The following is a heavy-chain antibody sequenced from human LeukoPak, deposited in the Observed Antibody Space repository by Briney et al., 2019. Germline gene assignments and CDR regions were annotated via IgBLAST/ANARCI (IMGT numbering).Heavy chain of an antibody. V-gene: IGHV1-18*01. J-gene: IGHJ4*02. D-gene: IGHD2-2*01. CDR3: ARGPIVVVSATAWEV. Sequence: ASVKVSCKASGYTFTSYGISWVRQAPGQGLEWMGWISAYNGNTNYAQKLQGRVTMTTDTSTSTAYMELRSLRSDDTAVYYCARGPIVVVSATAWEVWGQGTLVTVSS. CDR1: GYTFTSYG. CDR2: ISAYNGNT.